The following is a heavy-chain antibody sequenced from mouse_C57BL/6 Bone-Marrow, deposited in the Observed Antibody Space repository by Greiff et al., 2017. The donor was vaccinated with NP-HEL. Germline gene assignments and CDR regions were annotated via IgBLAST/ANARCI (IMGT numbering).Heavy chain of an antibody. CDR2: IWSGGST. CDR1: GFSLTSYG. Sequence: VQLQQSGPGLVQPSQSLSITCTVSGFSLTSYGVHWVRQSPGKGLEWLGVIWSGGSTDYNAAFISRLSISKDNSKSQVFFKMNSLQADDTAINYCARDYGKGAWFAYWGQGTLVTVSA. D-gene: IGHD2-1*01. J-gene: IGHJ3*01. V-gene: IGHV2-2*01. CDR3: ARDYGKGAWFAY.